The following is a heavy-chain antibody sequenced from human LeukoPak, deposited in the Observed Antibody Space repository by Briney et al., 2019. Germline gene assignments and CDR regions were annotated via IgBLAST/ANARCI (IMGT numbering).Heavy chain of an antibody. CDR1: GGSISSSSYY. J-gene: IGHJ4*02. CDR3: ARVRAYGAYKVPFEY. CDR2: IYYSGST. V-gene: IGHV4-39*07. Sequence: SETLSLTCTVSGGSISSSSYYWGWIRQPPGKGLEWIGSIYYSGSTYYNPSLKSRVTISVDTSKNQFSLKLSSVTAADTAGYYCARVRAYGAYKVPFEYWGQGTLVTVSS. D-gene: IGHD4-17*01.